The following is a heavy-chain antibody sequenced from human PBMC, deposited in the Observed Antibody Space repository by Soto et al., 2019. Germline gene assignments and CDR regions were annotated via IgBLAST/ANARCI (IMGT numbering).Heavy chain of an antibody. D-gene: IGHD3-22*01. V-gene: IGHV4-30-4*01. CDR1: GGSISSGDYY. Sequence: PSETLPLTGTVSGGSISSGDYYWSWIRQPPGKGLEWIGYIYYSGSTYYNPSLKSRVTISVDTSKNQFSLKLSSVTAADTAVYYCANFQYSGYYYFDYWGQGTLVTVSS. CDR2: IYYSGST. CDR3: ANFQYSGYYYFDY. J-gene: IGHJ4*02.